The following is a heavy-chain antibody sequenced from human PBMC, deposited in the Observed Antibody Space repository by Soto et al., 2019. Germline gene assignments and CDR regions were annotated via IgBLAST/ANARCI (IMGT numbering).Heavy chain of an antibody. CDR1: GFTFSSYW. CDR3: ARRHYSVFDN. J-gene: IGHJ4*02. V-gene: IGHV3-74*03. CDR2: ISDDGSST. Sequence: DVQLVESGGGVVQPGGSLRLSCAASGFTFSSYWMHWVRQAPGKGLVWVSRISDDGSSTTYADSVRGRFTISRDNANYTLYLEISSLRAGDTGVYYCARRHYSVFDNWGQGTLVTGSS. D-gene: IGHD2-15*01.